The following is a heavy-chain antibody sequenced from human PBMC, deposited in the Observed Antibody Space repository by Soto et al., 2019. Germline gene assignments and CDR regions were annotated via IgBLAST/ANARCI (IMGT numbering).Heavy chain of an antibody. CDR2: MNPNSGNT. J-gene: IGHJ6*03. CDR1: GYTFTRYD. CDR3: ARGRGNYDFWSGYTKSPYSYYMDV. D-gene: IGHD3-3*01. V-gene: IGHV1-8*01. Sequence: ASVKVSCKASGYTFTRYDINWVRQATGQGLEWMGWMNPNSGNTGYAQKFQGRVTMTRNTSISTAYMELSSLRSEDTAVYYCARGRGNYDFWSGYTKSPYSYYMDVWGKGPSVTVSS.